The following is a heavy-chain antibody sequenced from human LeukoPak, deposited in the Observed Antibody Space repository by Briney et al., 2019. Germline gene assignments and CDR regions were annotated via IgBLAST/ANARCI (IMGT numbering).Heavy chain of an antibody. J-gene: IGHJ5*02. D-gene: IGHD3-10*01. Sequence: ASVKVSCKASGYTYTNYGVTWVRQAPGQGLEWMGWINPNSGGTNYAQKFQDRVTMTRDTSISTAYIELNLLRSDDTAVYYCARGDYYGSPKVVAAWGQGTLVTVST. CDR3: ARGDYYGSPKVVAA. V-gene: IGHV1-2*02. CDR1: GYTYTNYG. CDR2: INPNSGGT.